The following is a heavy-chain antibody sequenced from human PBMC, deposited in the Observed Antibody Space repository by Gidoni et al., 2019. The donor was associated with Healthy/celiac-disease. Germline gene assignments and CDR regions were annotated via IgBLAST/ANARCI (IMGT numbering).Heavy chain of an antibody. J-gene: IGHJ6*02. Sequence: QVQLQESGPGLVKPSGTLSLTCAVSGGSISSSNWWSWVRQPPGKGLEWIGEIYHSGSTNYNPSLKSRVTISVDKSKNQFSLKLSSVTAADTAVYYCARMGFGDDQETYYYYYGMDVCGQGTTVTVSS. CDR3: ARMGFGDDQETYYYYYGMDV. CDR1: GGSISSSNW. D-gene: IGHD3-10*01. CDR2: IYHSGST. V-gene: IGHV4-4*02.